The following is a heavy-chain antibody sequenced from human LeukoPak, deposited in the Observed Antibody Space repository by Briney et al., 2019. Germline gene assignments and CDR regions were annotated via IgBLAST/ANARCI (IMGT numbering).Heavy chain of an antibody. CDR3: ARDFPSNYGDYQTPRWFDP. Sequence: GGSLRLSCAASGFTFSSYSMNWVRQAPGKGLEWVSYISSSSSTIYYADSVKGRFTISRDNAKNSLYLQMNSLRAEDTAVYYCARDFPSNYGDYQTPRWFDPWGQGTLVTVSS. D-gene: IGHD4-17*01. V-gene: IGHV3-48*01. J-gene: IGHJ5*02. CDR2: ISSSSSTI. CDR1: GFTFSSYS.